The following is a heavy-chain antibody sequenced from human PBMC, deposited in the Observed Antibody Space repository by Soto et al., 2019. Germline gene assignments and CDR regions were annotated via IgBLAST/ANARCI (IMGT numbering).Heavy chain of an antibody. V-gene: IGHV4-39*01. J-gene: IGHJ6*02. D-gene: IGHD3-9*01. CDR3: ARHPLRYFADYYYYGMDV. Sequence: SETLSLTCTVSGGSVSSSSYYWGWVRQPPGKGLEWIGSIYYSGSTYYSPSLKSRVTISVDTSKNQFSLKLSSVTAADTAVYYCARHPLRYFADYYYYGMDVWGQGTTVTV. CDR2: IYYSGST. CDR1: GGSVSSSSYY.